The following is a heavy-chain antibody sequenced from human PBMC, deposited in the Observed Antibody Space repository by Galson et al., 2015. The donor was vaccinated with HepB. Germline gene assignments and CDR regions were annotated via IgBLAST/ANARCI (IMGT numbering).Heavy chain of an antibody. CDR1: GFTFSSYG. CDR2: IWYDGSNK. CDR3: AREGQYDILTGYSGGMDV. Sequence: SLRLSCAASGFTFSSYGMHWVRQAPGKGLEWVAVIWYDGSNKYYADSVKGRFTISRDNSKNTLYLQMNSLRAEDTAVYYCAREGQYDILTGYSGGMDVWGQGTTVTVSS. J-gene: IGHJ6*02. D-gene: IGHD3-9*01. V-gene: IGHV3-33*01.